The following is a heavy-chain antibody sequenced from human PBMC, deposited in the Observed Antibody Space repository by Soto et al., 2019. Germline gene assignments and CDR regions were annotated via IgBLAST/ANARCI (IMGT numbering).Heavy chain of an antibody. CDR2: IYYSGST. D-gene: IGHD1-26*01. CDR1: GGSISSYY. Sequence: QVQLQESGPGLVKPSETLSLTCTVSGGSISSYYWSWIRQPPGKGLEWIGYIYYSGSTNCNPSLKSRVTISVATSKNQFSLQLSSVTAADTAVYYCARRWGRTFDYWGQGTLVTVSS. V-gene: IGHV4-59*08. J-gene: IGHJ4*02. CDR3: ARRWGRTFDY.